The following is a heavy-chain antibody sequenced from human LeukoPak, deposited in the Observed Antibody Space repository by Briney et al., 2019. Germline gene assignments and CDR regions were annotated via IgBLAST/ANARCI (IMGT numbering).Heavy chain of an antibody. CDR1: GFTFSSYW. J-gene: IGHJ6*02. V-gene: IGHV3-13*01. CDR3: ARDRGYSSSYGMDV. Sequence: GGSLRLSCAASGFTFSSYWMHWVRQATGKGLEWVSAIGTAGDTYYPGSVKGRFTISRENAKNSLYLQMNSLRAEDTAVYYCARDRGYSSSYGMDVWGQGTTVTVSS. CDR2: IGTAGDT. D-gene: IGHD5-18*01.